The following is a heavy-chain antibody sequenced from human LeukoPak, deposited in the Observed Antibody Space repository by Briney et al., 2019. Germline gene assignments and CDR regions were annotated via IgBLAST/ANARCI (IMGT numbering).Heavy chain of an antibody. CDR3: AKGGIVVVPAAHFDY. V-gene: IGHV3-30*18. J-gene: IGHJ4*02. CDR1: GFTFSSYG. D-gene: IGHD2-2*01. Sequence: GGSLRLSCAASGFTFSSYGMHWVRQAPGKGLEWVAVISYDGSNKYYADSVKGRFTISRDNSKNTLYLQMNSLRAEDTAVYYCAKGGIVVVPAAHFDYWGQGALVTVSS. CDR2: ISYDGSNK.